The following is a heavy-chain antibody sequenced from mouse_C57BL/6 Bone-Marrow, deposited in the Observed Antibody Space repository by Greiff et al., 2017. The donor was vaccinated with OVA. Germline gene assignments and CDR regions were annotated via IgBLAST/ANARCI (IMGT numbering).Heavy chain of an antibody. Sequence: QVHVKQSGAELVKPGASVKISCKASGYAFSSYWMNWVKQRPGKGLEWIGQIYPGDGDTNYTGKFKGKATLTADKSSSTAYMQLSSLTSEDSAVYFCARAAYYSSYGGFFDYWGQGTLVTVSA. CDR3: ARAAYYSSYGGFFDY. CDR2: IYPGDGDT. J-gene: IGHJ3*01. CDR1: GYAFSSYW. V-gene: IGHV1-80*01. D-gene: IGHD2-5*01.